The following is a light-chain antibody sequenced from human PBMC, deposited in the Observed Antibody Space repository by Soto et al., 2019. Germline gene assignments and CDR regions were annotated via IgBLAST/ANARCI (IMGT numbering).Light chain of an antibody. CDR2: DDS. CDR3: QVWDSSSDHVI. J-gene: IGLJ2*01. V-gene: IGLV3-21*02. CDR1: VIGSIS. Sequence: SYELTQPPSVSVAPGQTASITCGGNVIGSISVHWYQQKPGQAPVLVVFDDSDRPSGIPERFSGSSSINTATLTISRVEAGDEADYYCQVWDSSSDHVIFGGGTKLTVL.